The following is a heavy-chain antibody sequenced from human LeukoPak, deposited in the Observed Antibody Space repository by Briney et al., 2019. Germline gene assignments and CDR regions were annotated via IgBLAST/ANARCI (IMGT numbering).Heavy chain of an antibody. CDR1: GFTFSDYY. CDR2: ISSSGSTI. CDR3: ARDRDFDYISSYYMDV. V-gene: IGHV3-11*04. J-gene: IGHJ6*03. D-gene: IGHD3-9*01. Sequence: GGSLRLSCAASGFTFSDYYMSWIRQAPGKGLEWVSYISSSGSTIYYADSVKGRFTISRDNAKNSLYLQMNSLRAEDTAVYYCARDRDFDYISSYYMDVWGKGTTVTVSS.